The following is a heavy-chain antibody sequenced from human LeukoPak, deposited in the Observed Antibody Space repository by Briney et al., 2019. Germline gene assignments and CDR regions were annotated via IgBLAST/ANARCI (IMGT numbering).Heavy chain of an antibody. CDR3: ARSLLGAVAGTIAYFDY. V-gene: IGHV6-1*01. J-gene: IGHJ4*02. CDR2: TYYRSKWYN. CDR1: GDSVSSNSAA. D-gene: IGHD6-19*01. Sequence: SQTLSLTCAISGDSVSSNSAAWNWIRQSPSRGLEWLGRTYYRSKWYNDYAVSVKSRITINPDTSKNQFSLQLNSVTPEDTAVCYCARSLLGAVAGTIAYFDYWGQGTLVTVSS.